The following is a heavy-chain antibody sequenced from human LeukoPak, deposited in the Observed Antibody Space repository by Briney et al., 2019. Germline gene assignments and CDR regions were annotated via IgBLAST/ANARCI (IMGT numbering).Heavy chain of an antibody. CDR2: ISNDGSNK. CDR1: EFTFSSYA. J-gene: IGHJ4*02. Sequence: PGGSLRLSCAASEFTFSSYAMHWVRQAPGKGLEWVAVISNDGSNKYYADSVKGRFTISRDNSKNTLYLQMNSMRAEDTAVYYCARDTWASMIVVVTPPDYWGQGTLVTVSS. CDR3: ARDTWASMIVVVTPPDY. D-gene: IGHD3-22*01. V-gene: IGHV3-30*04.